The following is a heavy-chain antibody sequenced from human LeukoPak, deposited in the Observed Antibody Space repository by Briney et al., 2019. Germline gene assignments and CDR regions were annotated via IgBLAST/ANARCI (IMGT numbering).Heavy chain of an antibody. CDR1: GGSLSSYY. V-gene: IGHV4-4*07. CDR2: MYITGST. CDR3: ATSVDTAMVGVY. Sequence: PSETLSLTCSVSGGSLSSYYWNWIRQPAGKGLEWIGHMYITGSTNYNPALTSRVSMSLDTSKNQFSLKLSSVTAADTAVYYCATSVDTAMVGVYWGQGTLVTVSS. J-gene: IGHJ4*02. D-gene: IGHD5-18*01.